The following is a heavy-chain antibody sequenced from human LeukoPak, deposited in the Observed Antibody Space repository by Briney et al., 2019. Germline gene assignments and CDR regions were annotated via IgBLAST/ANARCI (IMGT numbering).Heavy chain of an antibody. CDR2: IRYDGSNK. Sequence: GGTLRLSCAASGFTFSSYGMHWVRQAPGKGLEWVAFIRYDGSNKYYADSVKGRFTISRDNSKNTLYLQMNSLRAEDTAIYYCAKTLAVAGAFDNWGQGTLVTVSS. D-gene: IGHD6-19*01. CDR3: AKTLAVAGAFDN. J-gene: IGHJ4*02. CDR1: GFTFSSYG. V-gene: IGHV3-30*02.